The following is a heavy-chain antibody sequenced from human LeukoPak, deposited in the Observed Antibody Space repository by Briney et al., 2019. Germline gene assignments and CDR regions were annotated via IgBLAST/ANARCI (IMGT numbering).Heavy chain of an antibody. CDR2: IYSGGST. D-gene: IGHD6-19*01. J-gene: IGHJ3*02. CDR3: ARDPVAVAGTVGAFDI. Sequence: GGSLRLSCAASGFTVSSNYMSWVRQAPGKGLEWVSVIYSGGSTYYADSVKGRFTISRDNSKNTLYLQMNSLRAEDTAVYHCARDPVAVAGTVGAFDIWGQGTMVTVSS. V-gene: IGHV3-66*01. CDR1: GFTVSSNY.